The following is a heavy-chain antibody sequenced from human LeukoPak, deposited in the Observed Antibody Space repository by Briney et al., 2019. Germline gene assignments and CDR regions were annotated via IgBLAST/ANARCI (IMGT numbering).Heavy chain of an antibody. V-gene: IGHV4-59*08. D-gene: IGHD3-10*01. J-gene: IGHJ5*02. Sequence: PSETLSLTCTVSGGSISSYYWSWIRQPPGKGLEWIGYIYYSGSTNYNPSLKSRVTISVDTSKNQFSLRLSSVTAADTAVYYCARHIRSITMVRGVILNWFDPWGQGILVTVSS. CDR2: IYYSGST. CDR1: GGSISSYY. CDR3: ARHIRSITMVRGVILNWFDP.